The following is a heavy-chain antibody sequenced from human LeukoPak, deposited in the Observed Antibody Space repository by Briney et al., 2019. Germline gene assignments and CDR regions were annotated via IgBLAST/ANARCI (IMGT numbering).Heavy chain of an antibody. CDR2: IYPGDSDT. J-gene: IGHJ4*02. D-gene: IGHD6-6*01. V-gene: IGHV5-51*01. CDR1: GYSFTSYW. CDR3: AMAYSSSSSVSDY. Sequence: GESLKISCKGSGYSFTSYWIGWVRQMPGKGLEWMGIIYPGDSDTRYSPSFQGQVTISADKSISTAYLQWSSLKASDTAMYYCAMAYSSSSSVSDYGGQGTLVTVSS.